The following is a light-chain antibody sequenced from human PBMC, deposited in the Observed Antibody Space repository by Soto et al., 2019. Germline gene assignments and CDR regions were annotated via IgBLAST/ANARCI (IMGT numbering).Light chain of an antibody. J-gene: IGKJ1*01. CDR1: QSVRTY. CDR3: QQRSNWPVT. CDR2: DAS. V-gene: IGKV3-11*01. Sequence: EIVLTQSPDTLSLSPGERATLSCRASQSVRTYLAWYQQKPGQAPRLLIYDASNRATGIPARFSGSGSGTDFTLTISSLEPEDFAVYYCQQRSNWPVTFGQGTKVEIK.